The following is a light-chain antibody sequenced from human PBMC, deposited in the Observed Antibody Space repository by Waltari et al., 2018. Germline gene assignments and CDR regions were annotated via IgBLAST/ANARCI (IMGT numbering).Light chain of an antibody. Sequence: QSALTQPASVSGSPGQSVTISCPGTRSDVGGYNFVSWYQQHPGRAPKLMIYDVTHRPSGVSTRFSGSKSGDTASLTISGLQAADEAEYYCSSYSSTNTVVFGGGTQLTV. CDR2: DVT. V-gene: IGLV2-14*03. CDR3: SSYSSTNTVV. CDR1: RSDVGGYNF. J-gene: IGLJ3*02.